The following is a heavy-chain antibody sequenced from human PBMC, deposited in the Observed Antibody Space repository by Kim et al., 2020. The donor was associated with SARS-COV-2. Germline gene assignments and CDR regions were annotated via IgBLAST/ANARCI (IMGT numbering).Heavy chain of an antibody. V-gene: IGHV4-59*01. CDR1: GGSLTYYY. Sequence: SETLYLTCTVSGGSLTYYYWSWIRQPPGKELEWIGYIYYTGSTNYNPSLNSRVTMSIDTSKNQFSLKVTSVTVADTAVYYCARGISWYLYFDSWGQGALVTVSS. J-gene: IGHJ4*02. D-gene: IGHD6-13*01. CDR3: ARGISWYLYFDS. CDR2: IYYTGST.